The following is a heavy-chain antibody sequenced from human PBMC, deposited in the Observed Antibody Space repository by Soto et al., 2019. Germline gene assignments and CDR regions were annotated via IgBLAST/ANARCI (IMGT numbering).Heavy chain of an antibody. CDR3: ARVVGSGYYPYYFDY. Sequence: PSETLSLICAVSGGSISSGGYSWSWIRQPPGKGLEWIGYIYHSGSTYYNPSLKSRVTISVDRSKNQFSLKLSSVTAADTAVYYCARVVGSGYYPYYFDYWGQGTLVTVSS. D-gene: IGHD3-22*01. CDR2: IYHSGST. CDR1: GGSISSGGYS. J-gene: IGHJ4*02. V-gene: IGHV4-30-2*01.